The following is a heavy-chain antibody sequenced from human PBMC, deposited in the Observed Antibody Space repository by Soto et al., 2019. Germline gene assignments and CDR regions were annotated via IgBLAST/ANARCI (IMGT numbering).Heavy chain of an antibody. CDR2: IRSKAYGGTT. CDR1: GFTFGDYA. V-gene: IGHV3-49*03. CDR3: TRDTITIFGVVIPGDYYGMDV. Sequence: GGSLRLSCTASGFTFGDYAMSWFRQAPGKGLEWVGFIRSKAYGGTTEYAASVKGRFTISRDDSKSIAYLQMNSLKTEDTAVYYCTRDTITIFGVVIPGDYYGMDVWGQGTTVTVSS. D-gene: IGHD3-3*01. J-gene: IGHJ6*02.